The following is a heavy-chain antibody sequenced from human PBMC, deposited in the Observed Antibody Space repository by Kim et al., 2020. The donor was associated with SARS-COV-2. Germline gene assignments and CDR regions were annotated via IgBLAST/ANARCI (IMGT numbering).Heavy chain of an antibody. Sequence: GGSLRLSCAASGFTFSSYSMNWVRQAPGKGLEWVSSISSSSSYIYYADSVKGRFTISRDNAKNSLYLQMNSLRAEDTAVYYCARDSDCSSTSCYVRGWYYYGMDVWGQGTTVTVSS. CDR2: ISSSSSYI. CDR1: GFTFSSYS. J-gene: IGHJ6*02. V-gene: IGHV3-21*01. CDR3: ARDSDCSSTSCYVRGWYYYGMDV. D-gene: IGHD2-2*01.